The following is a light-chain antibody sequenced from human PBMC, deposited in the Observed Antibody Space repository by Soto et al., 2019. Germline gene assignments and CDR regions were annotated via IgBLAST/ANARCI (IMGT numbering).Light chain of an antibody. CDR2: DVT. V-gene: IGLV2-23*02. Sequence: QPVLTQPASVSGSPGQSITISCTGTSSDVGSYNLVSWYQQNPGKVPKVIIYDVTKRPSGVSNRFSGSKSGNTASLTISGLQAEDEADYYCSSYAGSSILTFGGGTKVTVL. CDR3: SSYAGSSILT. J-gene: IGLJ2*01. CDR1: SSDVGSYNL.